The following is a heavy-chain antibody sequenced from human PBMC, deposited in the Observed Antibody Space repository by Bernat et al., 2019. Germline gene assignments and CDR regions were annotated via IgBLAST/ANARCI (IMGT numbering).Heavy chain of an antibody. J-gene: IGHJ5*02. CDR1: GGSISSSSYY. CDR3: ARVLLWFGELFGFDP. CDR2: IYYSGST. Sequence: QLQLQESGPGLVKPSETLSLTCTVSGGSISSSSYYWGWIRQPPGKGLEWIGSIYYSGSTYYNPSLKSRVTISVDTSKNQFSLKLSSVTAADTAVYYGARVLLWFGELFGFDPWGQGTLVTVSS. D-gene: IGHD3-10*01. V-gene: IGHV4-39*01.